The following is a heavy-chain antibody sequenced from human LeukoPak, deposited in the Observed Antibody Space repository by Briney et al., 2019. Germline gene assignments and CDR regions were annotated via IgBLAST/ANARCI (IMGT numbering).Heavy chain of an antibody. J-gene: IGHJ4*02. CDR1: GFTFSSYA. CDR2: ISYDGSNK. V-gene: IGHV3-30-3*01. Sequence: GGSLRLSCSASGFTFSSYAMHWVRQAPGKGLEWVAVISYDGSNKYYADSVKGRFTISRDNSKNTLYLQMNSLRAEDTAVYYCASGGSYSTYYFDYWGQGTLVTVSS. CDR3: ASGGSYSTYYFDY. D-gene: IGHD1-26*01.